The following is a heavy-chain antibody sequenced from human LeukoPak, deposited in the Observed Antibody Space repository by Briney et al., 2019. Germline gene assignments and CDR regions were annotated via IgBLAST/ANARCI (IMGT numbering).Heavy chain of an antibody. J-gene: IGHJ5*02. CDR2: IGGSGGST. V-gene: IGHV3-23*01. CDR1: GFTFSSYA. D-gene: IGHD3-10*01. CDR3: AKLPINSLGDYGSGSYRFDP. Sequence: GGSLRLSCAASGFTFSSYAMSWVRQAPGKGLEWVSGIGGSGGSTYYADAVKGRFTISRDNSKNTLYLQVNSLRAEDTAVYYCAKLPINSLGDYGSGSYRFDPWGQGTLVTVSS.